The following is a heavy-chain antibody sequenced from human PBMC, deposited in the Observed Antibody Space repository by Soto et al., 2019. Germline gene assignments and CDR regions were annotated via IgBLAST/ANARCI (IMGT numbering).Heavy chain of an antibody. Sequence: LRLSCSASGLTFSTYSMHWVRRAPGKGLEWDSSISGSRNYRYFADSVKGRFTISRDNAKNSFFLQMNSLRAKDTAMDYGARSFGDVGGYWGLGTLVTVSS. CDR2: ISGSRNYR. CDR1: GLTFSTYS. CDR3: ARSFGDVGGY. D-gene: IGHD3-10*01. V-gene: IGHV3-21*01. J-gene: IGHJ4*02.